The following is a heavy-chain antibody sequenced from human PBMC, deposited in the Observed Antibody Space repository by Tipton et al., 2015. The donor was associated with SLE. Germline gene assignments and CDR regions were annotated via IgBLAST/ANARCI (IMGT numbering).Heavy chain of an antibody. D-gene: IGHD3-10*01. Sequence: TLSLTCTVSGGSISSYYWSWIRQPPGKGLEWIGYIHYSGSTNYNPSLESRVTMSVDTSKNQFSLRLSSVTAADTAVYYCARTSGSYMDYWGRGTLVTVSS. J-gene: IGHJ2*01. CDR1: GGSISSYY. CDR2: IHYSGST. V-gene: IGHV4-59*01. CDR3: ARTSGSYMDY.